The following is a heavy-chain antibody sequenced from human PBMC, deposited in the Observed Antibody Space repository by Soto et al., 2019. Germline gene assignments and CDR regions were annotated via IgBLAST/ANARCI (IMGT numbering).Heavy chain of an antibody. CDR1: GFTFIIYG. J-gene: IGHJ6*02. V-gene: IGHV3-23*01. CDR3: AKDNSGYPPSPYGMDV. CDR2: ISGSGGST. D-gene: IGHD5-12*01. Sequence: GGSLRLSCAASGFTFIIYGMSWVREAPGKGLEWVSAISGSGGSTYYADSVKGRFTISRDNSKNTLYLQMNSLRAEDTAVYYCAKDNSGYPPSPYGMDVWGQGTTVTVSS.